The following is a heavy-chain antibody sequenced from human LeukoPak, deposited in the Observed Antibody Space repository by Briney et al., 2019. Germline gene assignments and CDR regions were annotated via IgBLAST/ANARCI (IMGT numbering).Heavy chain of an antibody. J-gene: IGHJ4*02. V-gene: IGHV1-2*02. Sequence: ASVKVSCKASGYTFTGYYMHWVRQAPGQGLEWMGWINPNSGGTNYAQKFQGRVTMTRDTSISTAYMELSRLRSDDTAVYYCARDRTVTAPRLYYFDYWGQGTLVTVSS. CDR1: GYTFTGYY. D-gene: IGHD4-17*01. CDR2: INPNSGGT. CDR3: ARDRTVTAPRLYYFDY.